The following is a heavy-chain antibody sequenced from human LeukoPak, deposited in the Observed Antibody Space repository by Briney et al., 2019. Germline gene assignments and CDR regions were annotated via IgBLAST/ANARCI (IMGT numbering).Heavy chain of an antibody. CDR1: GFTFSSYA. D-gene: IGHD6-19*01. CDR2: ISGSSGST. CDR3: AKFSSGWYFYFDY. J-gene: IGHJ4*02. V-gene: IGHV3-23*01. Sequence: GGSLRLSCAASGFTFSSYAMSWVRQAPGKGLEWVSVISGSSGSTYYADSVKGRFTISRDNSKNTLYLQMNSLRAEDTAVYYCAKFSSGWYFYFDYWGQGTLVTVSS.